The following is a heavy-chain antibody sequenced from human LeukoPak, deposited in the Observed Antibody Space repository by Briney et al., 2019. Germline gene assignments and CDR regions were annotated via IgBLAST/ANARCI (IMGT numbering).Heavy chain of an antibody. CDR2: ISAGGCPI. J-gene: IGHJ2*01. V-gene: IGHV3-11*04. CDR1: GFTFNDYY. Sequence: GGSLTLSCAGSGFTFNDYYMSLVRQAPGKGLEWVSYISAGGCPIHYADSVKGRFTISRDNAKNSLYLQMSSLRAEDTAVYYGVAKRDCYFDLWGRGTLVTVSS. CDR3: VAKRDCYFDL.